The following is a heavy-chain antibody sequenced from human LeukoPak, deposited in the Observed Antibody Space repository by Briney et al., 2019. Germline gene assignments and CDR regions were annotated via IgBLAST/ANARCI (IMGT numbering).Heavy chain of an antibody. Sequence: TSETLSLTCAVYGGSFSGYYWSWIRQPPGKGLEWIGEINHSGSTNYNPSLKSRVTISVDTSKNQFSLKLSSVTAADTAVYYCARLRGSGGPAIDYWGQGTLVTVSS. D-gene: IGHD3-10*01. CDR1: GGSFSGYY. V-gene: IGHV4-34*01. CDR2: INHSGST. CDR3: ARLRGSGGPAIDY. J-gene: IGHJ4*02.